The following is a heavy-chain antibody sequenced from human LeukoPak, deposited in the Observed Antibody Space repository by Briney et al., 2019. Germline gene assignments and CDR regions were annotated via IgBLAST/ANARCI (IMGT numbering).Heavy chain of an antibody. V-gene: IGHV4-59*01. Sequence: SETLSLTCTVSGGSISSYYWSWIRQPPGKGLEWIGYIYYSGSTNYNPSLKSRVTISVDTSKNQFSLKLSSVTAADTAVYYCARARYCSGGSCYPDYYYYYGMDVWGQGTTVTVSS. CDR2: IYYSGST. D-gene: IGHD2-15*01. CDR3: ARARYCSGGSCYPDYYYYYGMDV. CDR1: GGSISSYY. J-gene: IGHJ6*02.